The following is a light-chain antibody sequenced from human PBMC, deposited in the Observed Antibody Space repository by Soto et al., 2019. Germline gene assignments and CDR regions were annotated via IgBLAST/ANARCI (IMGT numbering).Light chain of an antibody. Sequence: ETVLTQSPGTLSLSPGERATLSCRTSQSVSSRDLAWYQQKSGQAPRLLIYGVSTRATGIPDRFSGSGSGTDFTLTISRLEPEDSAVYYCQLYGNSLLYTFGQGTKLEIK. V-gene: IGKV3-20*01. CDR3: QLYGNSLLYT. CDR2: GVS. CDR1: QSVSSRD. J-gene: IGKJ2*01.